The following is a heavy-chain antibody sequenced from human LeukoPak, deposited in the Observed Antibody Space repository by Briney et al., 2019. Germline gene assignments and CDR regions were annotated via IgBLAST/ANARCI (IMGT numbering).Heavy chain of an antibody. V-gene: IGHV1-69*13. D-gene: IGHD3-9*01. J-gene: IGHJ5*02. Sequence: ASVKVSCKASGGTFSSYAISWVRQAPGQGLEWMGGIIPIFGTANYAQKFQGRVTITADESTSTAYMELSSLRSEDTAVYYCARHADYDILTGSPFDPWGQGTLVTVSS. CDR3: ARHADYDILTGSPFDP. CDR1: GGTFSSYA. CDR2: IIPIFGTA.